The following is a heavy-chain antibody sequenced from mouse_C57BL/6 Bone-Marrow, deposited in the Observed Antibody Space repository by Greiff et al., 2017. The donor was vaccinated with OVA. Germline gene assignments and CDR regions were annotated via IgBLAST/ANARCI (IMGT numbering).Heavy chain of an antibody. V-gene: IGHV2-5*01. CDR2: IWRGGST. CDR3: AKGGYGNPLLYY. D-gene: IGHD2-1*01. CDR1: GFSLTSYG. J-gene: IGHJ2*01. Sequence: VQGVESGPGLVQPSQSLSITCTVSGFSLTSYGVHWVRQSPGKGLEWLGVIWRGGSTDYNAAFMSRLSITKDNSKSQVFFKMNSLQADDTAIYYCAKGGYGNPLLYYWGQGTTLTVSS.